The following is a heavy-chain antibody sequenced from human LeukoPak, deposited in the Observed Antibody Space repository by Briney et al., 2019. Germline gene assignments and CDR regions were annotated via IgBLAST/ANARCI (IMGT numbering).Heavy chain of an antibody. Sequence: PGGSPRLSCAASGFTFSSYSMNWVRQAPGKGLEWVSSISSSSSYIYYADSVKGRFTISRDNAKNSLYLQMNSLRAEDTAVYYCARECSGGSCYGALDYWGQGTLVTVSS. D-gene: IGHD2-15*01. CDR3: ARECSGGSCYGALDY. V-gene: IGHV3-21*01. CDR1: GFTFSSYS. J-gene: IGHJ4*02. CDR2: ISSSSSYI.